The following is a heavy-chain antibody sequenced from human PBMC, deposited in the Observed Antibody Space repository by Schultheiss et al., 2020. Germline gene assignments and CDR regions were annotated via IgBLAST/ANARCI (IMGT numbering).Heavy chain of an antibody. CDR2: ITANGDRT. J-gene: IGHJ4*02. D-gene: IGHD4-23*01. CDR1: GFTFDDYA. CDR3: ARVADPDYGGNVAYFRFLY. V-gene: IGHV3-23*01. Sequence: GGSLRLSCAASGFTFDDYAMHWVRQAPGKGLEWVSSITANGDRTFYADSLKGRFTISRDSSKSTLSLQMDSLRAEDTAVYYCARVADPDYGGNVAYFRFLYWGQGTLVTVSS.